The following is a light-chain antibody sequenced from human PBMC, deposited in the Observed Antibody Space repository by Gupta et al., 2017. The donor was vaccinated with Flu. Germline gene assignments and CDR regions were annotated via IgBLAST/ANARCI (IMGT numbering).Light chain of an antibody. J-gene: IGLJ2*01. V-gene: IGLV1-47*01. CDR1: SSNIGSLY. Sequence: QSVLTQPPSVSGTPGQRVTISCSGSSSNIGSLYVYWYKQVPGTAPKLLIYRNSQRPSGVPDRFSGSKSGASASLDISGLRSEDQADYYCASWDDRWSHVVFGGGTKVTVL. CDR2: RNS. CDR3: ASWDDRWSHVV.